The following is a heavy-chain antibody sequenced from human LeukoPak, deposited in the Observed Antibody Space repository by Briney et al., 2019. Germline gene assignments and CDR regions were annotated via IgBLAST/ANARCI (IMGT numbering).Heavy chain of an antibody. CDR2: ISAYNGNT. D-gene: IGHD2-15*01. CDR3: ARSPGRRGYCSGGSCYFDWFDP. CDR1: GYTFTSYG. J-gene: IGHJ5*02. V-gene: IGHV1-18*01. Sequence: ASVKVSCKASGYTFTSYGISWVRQAPGQGLEWMGWISAYNGNTNYAQKLQGRVTITTDTSTSTAYMELRSLRSDDTAVYYCARSPGRRGYCSGGSCYFDWFDPWGQGTLVTVSS.